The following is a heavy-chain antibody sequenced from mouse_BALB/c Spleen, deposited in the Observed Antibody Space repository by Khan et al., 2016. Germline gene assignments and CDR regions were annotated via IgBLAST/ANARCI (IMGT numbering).Heavy chain of an antibody. V-gene: IGHV4-1*02. J-gene: IGHJ2*01. CDR1: GFDFSRYW. D-gene: IGHD4-1*01. CDR3: PLPWAVGFVY. CDR2: INPDSSTI. Sequence: EVKLLESGGGLVQPGGSLKLSCTTSGFDFSRYWMSWVRQAPGRGLEWIGEINPDSSTINYTPSLKDKFIISRDNAKNTLYLQMSKVRSEDTALYYCPLPWAVGFVYRGQRPALTLSS.